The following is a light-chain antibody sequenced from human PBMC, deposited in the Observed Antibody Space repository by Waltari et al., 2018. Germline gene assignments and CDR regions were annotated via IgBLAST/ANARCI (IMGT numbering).Light chain of an antibody. CDR2: AAS. CDR3: QQSFISTWT. V-gene: IGKV1-39*01. CDR1: QSIATY. J-gene: IGKJ1*01. Sequence: DIQLTQSPSSLSASVGDRVTITCRASQSIATYLNWYQEKPGKAPKLLISAASGLQSGVPSRFSGSGSGTGFTLSISSLQPEDFATYYCQQSFISTWTFGQGTKVEIK.